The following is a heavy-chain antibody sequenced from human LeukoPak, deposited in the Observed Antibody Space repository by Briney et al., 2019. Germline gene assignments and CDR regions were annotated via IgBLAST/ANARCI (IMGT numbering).Heavy chain of an antibody. Sequence: GASVKVSCKASGYIFRSYAISWVRQAPGQGLEWMGWINPNSGGTNYAQKFQGRVTMTRDTSISTAYMELSRLRSDDTAVYYCARDPSSGDDYWGQGTLVTVSS. CDR1: GYIFRSYA. CDR3: ARDPSSGDDY. D-gene: IGHD2-15*01. CDR2: INPNSGGT. V-gene: IGHV1-2*02. J-gene: IGHJ4*02.